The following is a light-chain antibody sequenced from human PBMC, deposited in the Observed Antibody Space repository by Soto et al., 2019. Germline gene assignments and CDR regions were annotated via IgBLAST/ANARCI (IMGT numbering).Light chain of an antibody. CDR2: SND. J-gene: IGLJ2*01. Sequence: QSVLTQPPSASGTPGQGVTICCSGSSSNIGTNTVNWYKQLPGTAPKLLIYSNDLRPSGVPDRFSGSKSGTSAALAISGLQSEDGADYYCEAWDDSRYGAVFGGGSKLTVL. CDR1: SSNIGTNT. V-gene: IGLV1-44*01. CDR3: EAWDDSRYGAV.